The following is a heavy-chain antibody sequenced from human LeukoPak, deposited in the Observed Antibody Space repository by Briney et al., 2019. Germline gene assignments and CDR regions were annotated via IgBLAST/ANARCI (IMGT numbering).Heavy chain of an antibody. CDR2: IYYSGST. V-gene: IGHV4-39*01. J-gene: IGHJ6*02. CDR3: ARNDCSGGSCYSHYYYGMDV. D-gene: IGHD2-15*01. CDR1: GGSISSSSYY. Sequence: KPSETLSLTCTVSGGSISSSSYYWGWIRQPPGKGLEWIGSIYYSGSTYYNPSLKSRVTISVDTSKNQFSLKLSSVTAADTAVYYCARNDCSGGSCYSHYYYGMDVWGQGTTVTVSS.